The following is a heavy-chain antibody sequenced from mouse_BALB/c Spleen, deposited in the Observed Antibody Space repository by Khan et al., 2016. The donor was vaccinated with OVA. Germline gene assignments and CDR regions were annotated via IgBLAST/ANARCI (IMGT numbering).Heavy chain of an antibody. D-gene: IGHD2-14*01. CDR1: GYTFTTYT. CDR2: INPSNGYT. Sequence: QVQLQQSGAELARPGASVKMSCKASGYTFTTYTIHWIKQRPGQGLEWIGYINPSNGYTNYNQKFKDKATLTTDKSSNTAYLQLSSLTSDDSAVYNSVRDGAYHRNDGWFAYWGQGTLVTVSA. J-gene: IGHJ3*01. CDR3: VRDGAYHRNDGWFAY. V-gene: IGHV1-4*01.